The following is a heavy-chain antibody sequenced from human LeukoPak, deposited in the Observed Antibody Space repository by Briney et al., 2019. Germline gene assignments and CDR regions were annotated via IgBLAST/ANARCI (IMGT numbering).Heavy chain of an antibody. CDR1: GFTFSSYA. V-gene: IGHV3-30-3*01. CDR2: ISYDGSNK. Sequence: GGSLRLSCAASGFTFSSYAMHWVRQAPGKGLEWVAVISYDGSNKYYADSVKGRFTISRDNSKNTLYLQMNSLRAEDTAVYYCARDGRRSSGLGYWGQGTLVTVSS. CDR3: ARDGRRSSGLGY. J-gene: IGHJ4*02. D-gene: IGHD6-19*01.